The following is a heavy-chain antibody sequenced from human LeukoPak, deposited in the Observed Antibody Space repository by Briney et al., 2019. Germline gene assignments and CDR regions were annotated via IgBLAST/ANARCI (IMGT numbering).Heavy chain of an antibody. J-gene: IGHJ4*02. D-gene: IGHD6-13*01. CDR3: ARVSRKDSSSSFDY. Sequence: SETLSLTCTVSGGSISSSSYYWGWIRQPPGKGLEWIGSIYYSGSTYYNPSLKSRVTISVDTSKNQFSLKLSSVTAADTAVYYCARVSRKDSSSSFDYWGQGTLVTVSS. V-gene: IGHV4-39*07. CDR1: GGSISSSSYY. CDR2: IYYSGST.